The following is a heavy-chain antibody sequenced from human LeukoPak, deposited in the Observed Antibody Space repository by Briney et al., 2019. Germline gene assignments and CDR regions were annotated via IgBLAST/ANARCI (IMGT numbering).Heavy chain of an antibody. Sequence: GGSLRLSCAASGFTFDDYAMHWVRHAPGKGLEWVSLISGDGGSTYYADSVKGRFTISRDNSKNSLYLQMNSLRTEDTALYYCAKDISGIAVAGTAPFGYWGQGTLVTVSS. D-gene: IGHD6-19*01. J-gene: IGHJ4*02. CDR2: ISGDGGST. CDR3: AKDISGIAVAGTAPFGY. V-gene: IGHV3-43*02. CDR1: GFTFDDYA.